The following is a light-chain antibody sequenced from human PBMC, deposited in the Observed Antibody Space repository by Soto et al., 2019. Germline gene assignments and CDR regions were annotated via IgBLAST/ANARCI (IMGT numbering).Light chain of an antibody. CDR1: ESVVSNY. CDR2: DAS. CDR3: QQYGSIPWT. V-gene: IGKV3-20*01. J-gene: IGKJ1*01. Sequence: EIVLTQSPCTLSLSPGERATLSCRATESVVSNYLACYQLKPGQAPRLLIYDASSRATGIPDRFSGSGSGTDFTLTISRLEPEDFAVYYCQQYGSIPWTFGQGTKVDIK.